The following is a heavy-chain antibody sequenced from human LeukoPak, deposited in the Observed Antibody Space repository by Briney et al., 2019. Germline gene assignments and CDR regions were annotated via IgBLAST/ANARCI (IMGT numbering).Heavy chain of an antibody. CDR2: IYYSGST. CDR1: GGSISSSSYY. Sequence: SETLSLTCTVSGGSISSSSYYRGWIRQPPGKGLEWIGSIYYSGSTYYNPSLKSRVTISVDTSKNQFSLKLSSVTAADTAVYYCASGLEGDFDYWGQGTLVTVSS. CDR3: ASGLEGDFDY. D-gene: IGHD1-26*01. J-gene: IGHJ4*02. V-gene: IGHV4-39*07.